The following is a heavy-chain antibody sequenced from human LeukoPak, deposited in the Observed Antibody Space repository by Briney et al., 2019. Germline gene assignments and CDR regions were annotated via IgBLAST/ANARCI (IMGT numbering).Heavy chain of an antibody. D-gene: IGHD1-26*01. CDR1: GFTFSSYW. V-gene: IGHV3-74*01. CDR3: ARDPYSGSYSDYYYYYMDV. Sequence: GGSLRLSCAASGFTFSSYWMHWVRQAPGKGLVGVSRINDDGRSTSYADSVKGRFTISRDNAKNSLYLQLNSLRAEDTAVYYCARDPYSGSYSDYYYYYMDVWGKGTTVTVSS. CDR2: INDDGRST. J-gene: IGHJ6*03.